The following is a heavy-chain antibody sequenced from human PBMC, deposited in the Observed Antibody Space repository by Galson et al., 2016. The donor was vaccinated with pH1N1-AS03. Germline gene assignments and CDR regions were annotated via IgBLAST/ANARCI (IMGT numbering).Heavy chain of an antibody. J-gene: IGHJ2*01. CDR2: IHHSGST. Sequence: SETLSLTCSVFGSTTSLFYWNWIRQPPGKGLEWIGFIHHSGSTNYNPSLKSRVTISIDTSKYQFSLKLSSVTAADTAVYYCARDTGGWYFDLWGRGTLVTVSS. CDR3: ARDTGGWYFDL. V-gene: IGHV4-59*01. D-gene: IGHD1-1*01. CDR1: GSTTSLFY.